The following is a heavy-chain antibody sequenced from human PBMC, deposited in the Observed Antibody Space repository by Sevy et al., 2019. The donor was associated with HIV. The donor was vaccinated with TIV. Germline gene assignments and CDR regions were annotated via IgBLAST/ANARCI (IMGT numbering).Heavy chain of an antibody. D-gene: IGHD6-13*01. Sequence: GGSLRLSCAASGFTFSGSAMQWVRQASGKGLEWVGRIRSKGNSYATAYAASVKGRFTISRDDSKNTVYLQMNSLKTEDTAVYYYTRGGERDSSGWYDYFDYWGQGTLVTVSS. J-gene: IGHJ4*02. CDR2: IRSKGNSYAT. CDR3: TRGGERDSSGWYDYFDY. CDR1: GFTFSGSA. V-gene: IGHV3-73*01.